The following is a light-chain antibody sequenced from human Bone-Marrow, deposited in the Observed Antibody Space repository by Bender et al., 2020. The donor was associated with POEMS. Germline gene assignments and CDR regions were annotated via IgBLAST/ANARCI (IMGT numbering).Light chain of an antibody. CDR2: EVT. J-gene: IGLJ2*01. CDR1: SSDVGGYNF. Sequence: QSALTQPPSASGSPGQSVAISCAGTSSDVGGYNFVSWYQQHPGKAPKVMIYEVTKRPSGVPDRFSGSKSGNTASLTVSGLQAEDEADYYCSSYAGNNNPGVFGGGTKLTVL. CDR3: SSYAGNNNPGV. V-gene: IGLV2-8*01.